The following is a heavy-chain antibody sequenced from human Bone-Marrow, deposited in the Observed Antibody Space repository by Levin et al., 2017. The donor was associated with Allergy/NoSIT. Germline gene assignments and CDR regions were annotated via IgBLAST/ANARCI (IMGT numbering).Heavy chain of an antibody. J-gene: IGHJ4*02. D-gene: IGHD4-17*01. CDR2: VNPNSGST. V-gene: IGHV1-2*02. Sequence: ASVKVSCKASGYTFTGYYMHWVRQAPGQGLEWMGRVNPNSGSTMYAQKFQGRVTMTWDTSKTTSYMELSGLMSDDTAVYYCAELTNGENGPDWGQGTLVTVSS. CDR3: AELTNGENGPD. CDR1: GYTFTGYY.